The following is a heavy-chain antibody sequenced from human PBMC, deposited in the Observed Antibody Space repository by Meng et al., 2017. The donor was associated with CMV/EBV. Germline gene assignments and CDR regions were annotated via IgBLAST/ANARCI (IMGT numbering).Heavy chain of an antibody. J-gene: IGHJ6*02. D-gene: IGHD1-26*01. Sequence: GESLKSSCAASGFTFSSYWMSWVRQAPGKGLECVANIKQDGSEKYYVDSVKGRFTISRDNAKNSLYLQMNSLRAEDTAVYYCACGLYYYYGMDVWGQGTTVTVSS. CDR1: GFTFSSYW. CDR3: ACGLYYYYGMDV. V-gene: IGHV3-7*01. CDR2: IKQDGSEK.